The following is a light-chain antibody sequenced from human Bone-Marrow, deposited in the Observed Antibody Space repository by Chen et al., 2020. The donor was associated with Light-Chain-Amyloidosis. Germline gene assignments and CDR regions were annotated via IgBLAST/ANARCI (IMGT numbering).Light chain of an antibody. V-gene: IGLV2-14*01. J-gene: IGLJ1*01. CDR2: EVT. Sequence: QSALTQPASVSGSPGQSITISSTGTSSDVGCDNHVSWYQQHPDKAPTLVIYEVTKRPSWVPDRSSGSKSDNTASLTISGLQTEDEADYFCSSYTSTNTLVFGSGTRVTVL. CDR3: SSYTSTNTLV. CDR1: SSDVGCDNH.